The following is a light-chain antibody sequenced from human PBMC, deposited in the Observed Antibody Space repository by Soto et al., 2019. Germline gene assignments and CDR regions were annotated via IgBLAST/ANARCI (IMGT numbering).Light chain of an antibody. Sequence: EIVMTQSPATLSVSPGERATLSCRASQSFSSNLAWYHQKPGQARRLLIYGASTRGTGIPPRFSGSGSGTEFTLPISSLQSEDFAIYYCQQYNNWPRAFGGGTKVEL. CDR2: GAS. CDR3: QQYNNWPRA. CDR1: QSFSSN. V-gene: IGKV3-15*01. J-gene: IGKJ4*01.